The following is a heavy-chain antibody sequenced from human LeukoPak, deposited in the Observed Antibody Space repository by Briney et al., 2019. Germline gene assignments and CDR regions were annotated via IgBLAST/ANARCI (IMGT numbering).Heavy chain of an antibody. CDR1: ALTVSSNY. V-gene: IGHV3-49*04. CDR3: TNYDYGDSNTFDI. J-gene: IGHJ3*02. CDR2: IRVEAYGGKR. D-gene: IGHD4-17*01. Sequence: QSLTLSCAASALTVSSNYMSWVRQPPGKGLEWVSFIRVEAYGGKREYAACVKGRFSISRDDPKSISYLQKNSLKTEDTAVYYCTNYDYGDSNTFDIWGQGTMVTVSS.